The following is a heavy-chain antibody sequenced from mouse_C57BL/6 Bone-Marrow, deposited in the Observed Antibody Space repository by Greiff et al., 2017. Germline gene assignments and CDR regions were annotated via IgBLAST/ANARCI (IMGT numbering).Heavy chain of an antibody. CDR3: ERRIILLGLDY. CDR1: GYTFTSYW. CDR2: IDANSGGT. J-gene: IGHJ2*01. D-gene: IGHD1-1*01. Sequence: QVQLQQPGAELVKPGASLKLSCKASGYTFTSYWMPWVRQSPGRGLEWIGRIDANSGGTKYTEKFKSKDTLTGDKPSSTAYMQFSSLTSVDSAVSDCERRIILLGLDYWGQGTTLTVSS. V-gene: IGHV1-72*01.